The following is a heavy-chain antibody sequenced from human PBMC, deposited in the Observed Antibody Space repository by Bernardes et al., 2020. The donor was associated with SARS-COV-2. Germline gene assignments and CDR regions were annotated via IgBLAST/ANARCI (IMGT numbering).Heavy chain of an antibody. V-gene: IGHV4-61*01. J-gene: IGHJ4*02. D-gene: IGHD2-15*01. Sequence: SEPLSLTCTVSGGSVSSFSYYWSWLLQPPGKGLEWVGFIYYNGNTNYNPSLKSRVTISVDTSKNQLSLKLTSVTAADTAVYYCARDVRGGTLDYWGQGTPVTVSS. CDR3: ARDVRGGTLDY. CDR2: IYYNGNT. CDR1: GGSVSSFSYY.